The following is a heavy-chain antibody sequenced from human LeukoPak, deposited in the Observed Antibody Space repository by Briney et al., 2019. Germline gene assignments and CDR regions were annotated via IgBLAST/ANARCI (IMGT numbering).Heavy chain of an antibody. J-gene: IGHJ4*02. CDR2: ISYDGSNK. V-gene: IGHV3-30*03. Sequence: PGGSLRLSCAASGFTFSSYGMHWVRRAPGKGLEWVAVISYDGSNKYYADSVKGRFTISRDNSKNTLYLQMNSLRAEDTAVYYCARVLTGYRDYWGQGTLVTVSS. CDR3: ARVLTGYRDY. D-gene: IGHD3-9*01. CDR1: GFTFSSYG.